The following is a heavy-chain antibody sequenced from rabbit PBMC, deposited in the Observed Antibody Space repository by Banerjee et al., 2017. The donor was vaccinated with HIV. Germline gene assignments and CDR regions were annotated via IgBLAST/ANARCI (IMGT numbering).Heavy chain of an antibody. J-gene: IGHJ4*01. D-gene: IGHD6-1*01. V-gene: IGHV1S45*01. CDR1: GFDLSRYY. CDR3: AGGGAGYGFNL. Sequence: QEQLEESGGDLVKPEGSLTLTCTASGFDLSRYYMCWVRQAPGKGLEWIACINTSSGNTVYATWAKGRFTISRTSSTTVALQMTSLTAADTATYFCAGGGAGYGFNLWGQGTLVTV. CDR2: INTSSGNT.